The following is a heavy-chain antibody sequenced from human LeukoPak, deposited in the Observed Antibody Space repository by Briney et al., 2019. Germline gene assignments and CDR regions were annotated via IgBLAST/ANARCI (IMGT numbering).Heavy chain of an antibody. Sequence: SVKVSCKASGYTFTSYGISWVRQAPGQGLEWMGGIIPILGTANYAQKFQGRVTITADESTSTAYMELSSLRSEDTAVYYCAGLWFGELLPRYYYYGMDVWGQGTTVTVSS. V-gene: IGHV1-69*13. CDR3: AGLWFGELLPRYYYYGMDV. D-gene: IGHD3-10*01. J-gene: IGHJ6*02. CDR1: GYTFTSYG. CDR2: IIPILGTA.